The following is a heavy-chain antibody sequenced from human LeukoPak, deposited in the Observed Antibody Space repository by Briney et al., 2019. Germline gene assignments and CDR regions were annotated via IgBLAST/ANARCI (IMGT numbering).Heavy chain of an antibody. J-gene: IGHJ4*02. CDR1: GGSFSSSSYY. CDR2: IYYSGST. Sequence: SETLSLTCTVSGGSFSSSSYYWGWIRQPPGMGLEWIGSIYYSGSTYYNPYLKIRVTISVDTSKNPFSLRSGSVTAADTAVYYWARHHQDTIDYCGQGTLVTVSS. V-gene: IGHV4-39*01. CDR3: ARHHQDTIDY. D-gene: IGHD2-15*01.